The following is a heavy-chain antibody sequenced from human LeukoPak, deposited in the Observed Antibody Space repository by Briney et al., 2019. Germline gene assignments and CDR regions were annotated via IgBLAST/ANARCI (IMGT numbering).Heavy chain of an antibody. CDR2: IWNDGSKK. Sequence: GRSLRLSCAVSGLPFTTYGMHWVRQAPGKGLEWVAVIWNDGSKKYYADSVKGRFTISRDNSKNILYLQMCSLSAEGTAVYYCATSSGGSDHDYFDYWGQGTLVTVSS. V-gene: IGHV3-33*01. D-gene: IGHD1-26*01. CDR1: GLPFTTYG. CDR3: ATSSGGSDHDYFDY. J-gene: IGHJ4*02.